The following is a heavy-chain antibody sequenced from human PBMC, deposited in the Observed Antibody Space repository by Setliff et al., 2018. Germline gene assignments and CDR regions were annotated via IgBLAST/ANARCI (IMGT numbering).Heavy chain of an antibody. CDR2: IYIGGSA. CDR3: AREQWLDPPGYYYMDV. J-gene: IGHJ6*03. D-gene: IGHD6-19*01. CDR1: GCSISSYY. Sequence: SETLSLTCTVSGCSISSYYWSWIRQPAGKGLEWIGHIYIGGSANYNPSLKTRVTMSIDTSKNQFSLNPNSVTAADMAVYYCAREQWLDPPGYYYMDVWAKGTTVTVSS. V-gene: IGHV4-4*07.